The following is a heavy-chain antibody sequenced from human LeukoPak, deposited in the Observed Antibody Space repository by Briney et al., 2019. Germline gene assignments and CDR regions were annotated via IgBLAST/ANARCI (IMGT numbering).Heavy chain of an antibody. CDR3: ARPRGSRWSIPFDN. CDR2: ISYDGSNK. D-gene: IGHD6-13*01. CDR1: GFTFSSYA. J-gene: IGHJ4*02. V-gene: IGHV3-30-3*01. Sequence: GRSLRLSCAASGFTFSSYAMHWVRQAPGKGLEWVAVISYDGSNKYYGDSVKGRFTISRDNSKNTLYLQMDSLRAEDTAVCYCARPRGSRWSIPFDNWGQGTLVTVSS.